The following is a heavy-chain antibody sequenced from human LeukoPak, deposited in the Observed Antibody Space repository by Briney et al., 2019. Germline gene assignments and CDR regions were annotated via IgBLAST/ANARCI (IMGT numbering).Heavy chain of an antibody. D-gene: IGHD2-8*02. CDR1: GFTFSRYA. Sequence: GGSLTLSCPASGFTFSRYAMHWVRQTPGMGLVWVSRLAADGSGTNYADSVKGRFTISRDNAKNTVYLQMSSLRAEGTAVYYCARDGFTGPRTAYLDHWGQGTLVTVSS. CDR2: LAADGSGT. CDR3: ARDGFTGPRTAYLDH. J-gene: IGHJ4*01. V-gene: IGHV3-74*01.